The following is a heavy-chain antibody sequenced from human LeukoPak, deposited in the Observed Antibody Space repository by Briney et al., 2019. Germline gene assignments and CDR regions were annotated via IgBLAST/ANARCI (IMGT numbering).Heavy chain of an antibody. J-gene: IGHJ4*02. CDR1: GYTFTSYY. CDR3: ARETRSWASDY. Sequence: ASVKVSCKASGYTFTSYYMHWVRQAPGQGLEWMGIIDPSGGSTSYAQKFQGRVTVTRDTSTSTVYMELSSLRSEDTAVYYCARETRSWASDYWGQGTLVTVSS. V-gene: IGHV1-46*01. CDR2: IDPSGGST. D-gene: IGHD1-26*01.